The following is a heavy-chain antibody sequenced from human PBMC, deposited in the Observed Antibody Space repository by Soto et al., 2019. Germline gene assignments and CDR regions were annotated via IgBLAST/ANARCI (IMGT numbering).Heavy chain of an antibody. CDR3: ATGNVDSMLEY. D-gene: IGHD3-3*01. J-gene: IGHJ4*02. CDR1: DGCICTYDW. Sequence: KASDTMSLTSVVSDGCICTYDWWTWVRQPPGKGLEWIGKMFHSGGADYSPSLKSRVTVSADSSKNHFSLRLTAVTAADTAVYYCATGNVDSMLEYWGQGTQVTVSS. V-gene: IGHV4-4*02. CDR2: MFHSGGA.